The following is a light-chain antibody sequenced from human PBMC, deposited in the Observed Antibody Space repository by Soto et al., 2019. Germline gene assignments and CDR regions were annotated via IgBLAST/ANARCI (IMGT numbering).Light chain of an antibody. J-gene: IGLJ2*01. V-gene: IGLV2-23*01. CDR3: CSYAGTTTLL. CDR1: SNDVGRYNL. Sequence: QSALTQPASVSGSPGQSITISFTGTSNDVGRYNLVSWYQHHPGKAPKLIIYEATKRPSGVSDRFSGAKSGNTASLTISGLQAADEADYVCCSYAGTTTLLFGGGTKVTVL. CDR2: EAT.